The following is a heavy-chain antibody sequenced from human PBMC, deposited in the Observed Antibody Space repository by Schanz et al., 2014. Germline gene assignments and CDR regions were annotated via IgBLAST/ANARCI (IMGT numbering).Heavy chain of an antibody. D-gene: IGHD3-10*01. CDR3: RLWFGELYYGMDV. V-gene: IGHV3-23*04. CDR2: LSARGNRT. J-gene: IGHJ6*02. CDR1: GFSFGSYA. Sequence: VQLVESGGGAVQPGGSLRLSCAASGFSFGSYAMSWVRQAPGRGLEWVSALSARGNRTQYADSVMGRFTISRDNSKNTLYLQMNSLRAEDTAVYYCRLWFGELYYGMDVWGQGTTVTVSS.